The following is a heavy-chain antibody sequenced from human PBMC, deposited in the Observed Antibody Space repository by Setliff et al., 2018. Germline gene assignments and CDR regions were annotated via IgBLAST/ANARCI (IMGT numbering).Heavy chain of an antibody. D-gene: IGHD3-22*01. CDR3: AHRRGDYYDSSGYYYDY. CDR2: IYWDDDK. J-gene: IGHJ4*02. Sequence: SGPTLVNPTQTLTLTCTFSGFSLSTSGVGVGWIRQPPGKALEWLVLIYWDDDKRYSPSLKSRLTITKDTSKNQVVLTMTNMDPVDTATYYCAHRRGDYYDSSGYYYDYWGQGTLVTVSS. CDR1: GFSLSTSGVG. V-gene: IGHV2-5*02.